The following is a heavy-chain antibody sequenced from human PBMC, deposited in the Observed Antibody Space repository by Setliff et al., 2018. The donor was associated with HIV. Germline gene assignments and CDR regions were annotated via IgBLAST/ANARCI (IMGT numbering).Heavy chain of an antibody. J-gene: IGHJ4*02. D-gene: IGHD6-19*01. CDR1: RYTFSNYW. CDR2: TYPGDSDT. Sequence: GESLKISCKGSRYTFSNYWIAWVRQMPGKGLEWMGITYPGDSDTRDSPSFQGRVTISAGKSISTAYLQWSSLKASDTAMYYCARHLGVAGTSGGDYWGQGTLVTVSS. V-gene: IGHV5-51*01. CDR3: ARHLGVAGTSGGDY.